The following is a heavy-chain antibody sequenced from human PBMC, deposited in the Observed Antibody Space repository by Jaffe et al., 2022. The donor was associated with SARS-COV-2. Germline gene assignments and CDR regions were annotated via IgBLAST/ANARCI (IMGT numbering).Heavy chain of an antibody. CDR3: ARDPIQGAPDYFDS. D-gene: IGHD5-18*01. CDR2: ISHDGGIS. Sequence: QVQLVESGGGVVQPGRSLRLSCAGSGFIFSNYAMHWVRQAPGKGLEWVAVISHDGGISLYPESVKGRFTISRDNSKNTLSLQMNSLRAEDSAVYYCARDPIQGAPDYFDSWGQGTLVTVSS. CDR1: GFIFSNYA. J-gene: IGHJ4*02. V-gene: IGHV3-30*03.